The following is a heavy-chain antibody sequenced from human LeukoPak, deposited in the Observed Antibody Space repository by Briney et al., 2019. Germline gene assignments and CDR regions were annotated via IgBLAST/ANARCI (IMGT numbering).Heavy chain of an antibody. D-gene: IGHD4-17*01. Sequence: ASVKVSCKASGYTFTSYAMHWVRQAPGQRLEWMGWINAGNGNTKYSQKFQGRVTITRDTSASTAYMELRSLRSDDTAVYYCARVGTVTRLSEFGAFDIWGQGTMVTVSS. CDR2: INAGNGNT. V-gene: IGHV1-3*01. CDR1: GYTFTSYA. CDR3: ARVGTVTRLSEFGAFDI. J-gene: IGHJ3*02.